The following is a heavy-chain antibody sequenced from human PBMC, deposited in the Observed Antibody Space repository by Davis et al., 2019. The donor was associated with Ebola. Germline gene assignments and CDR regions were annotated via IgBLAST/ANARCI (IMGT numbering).Heavy chain of an antibody. D-gene: IGHD7-27*01. J-gene: IGHJ4*02. Sequence: GGSLRLSCVASGFTFKPYSMNWVRQAPGKGLEWVAFIRYDGSIKSYVDSVKGRFTISRDNSKNTLSLQMNSLRAEDTAVYYCAKDPSTYDWGRDYWGQGTLVTVSS. CDR3: AKDPSTYDWGRDY. CDR1: GFTFKPYS. CDR2: IRYDGSIK. V-gene: IGHV3-30*02.